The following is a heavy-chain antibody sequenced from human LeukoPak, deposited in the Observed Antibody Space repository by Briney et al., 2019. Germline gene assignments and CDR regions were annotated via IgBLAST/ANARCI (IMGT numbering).Heavy chain of an antibody. V-gene: IGHV1-24*01. CDR1: GYTLTELS. CDR3: ATAIRITMVRGVITLDY. Sequence: ASVKVSCKVSGYTLTELSMHWVRQAPGKGLEWMGGFDPEDGETIYAQKFQGRVTMTEDTPTDTAYMELSSLRSEDTAVYYCATAIRITMVRGVITLDYWGQGTLVTVSS. D-gene: IGHD3-10*01. J-gene: IGHJ4*02. CDR2: FDPEDGET.